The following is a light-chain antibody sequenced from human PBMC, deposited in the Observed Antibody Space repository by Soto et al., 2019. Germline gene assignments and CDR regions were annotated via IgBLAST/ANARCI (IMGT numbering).Light chain of an antibody. J-gene: IGKJ1*01. CDR3: QQYYSYPWT. Sequence: AIRMTQSPSSFSASTGDRVTITCRASQGISSYLAWYQQKPGKAPKLLIYAASTLQSGVRSRFSGSGSGTDFTLIISCLQSEDFATYYCQQYYSYPWTFGQGTKVDIK. CDR1: QGISSY. V-gene: IGKV1-8*01. CDR2: AAS.